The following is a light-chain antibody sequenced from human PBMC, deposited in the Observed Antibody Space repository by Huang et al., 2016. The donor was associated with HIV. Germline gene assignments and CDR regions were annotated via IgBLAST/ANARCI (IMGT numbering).Light chain of an antibody. CDR2: GAP. J-gene: IGKJ3*01. CDR3: QQNNNWPPLFT. CDR1: QSVSSN. Sequence: EIVMTQSPATLSVSPGERATLSCRASQSVSSNLAWYQQKPGQAPRLLIFGAPTRANGIPARFSGSGSGTEFTLTISSLQSEDFAVYYCQQNNNWPPLFTFGPGTKVDIK. V-gene: IGKV3-15*01.